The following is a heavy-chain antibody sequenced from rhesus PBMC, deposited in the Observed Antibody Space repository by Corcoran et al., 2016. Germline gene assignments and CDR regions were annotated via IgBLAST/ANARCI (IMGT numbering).Heavy chain of an antibody. Sequence: QVQLQESGPGLVKPSEPLSLTCAVSGGSISDDYYWSWIRQPPGNGLEWIGYIYGSGGGTNANPSLKNRVTISIDTSKNQFSLKLSSVTAADTAVYYCARGRQLVPYYFDYWGQGVLVTVSS. CDR3: ARGRQLVPYYFDY. V-gene: IGHV4-106*01. CDR2: IYGSGGGT. CDR1: GGSISDDYY. D-gene: IGHD6-25*01. J-gene: IGHJ4*01.